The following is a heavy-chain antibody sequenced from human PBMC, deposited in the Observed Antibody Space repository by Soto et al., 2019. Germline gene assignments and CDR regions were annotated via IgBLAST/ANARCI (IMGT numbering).Heavy chain of an antibody. CDR3: ARETVGYCSGGRCYVQYYYYYGMDV. J-gene: IGHJ6*02. D-gene: IGHD2-15*01. CDR2: IIPIFGTA. CDR1: GGTFSSYA. V-gene: IGHV1-69*12. Sequence: QVQLVQSGAEVKKPGSSVKVSCKASGGTFSSYAISWVRQAPGQGLEWMGGIIPIFGTANYAQKFQGRVTITADESTSTAYMGLSSLRSEDTAVYYCARETVGYCSGGRCYVQYYYYYGMDVWGQGTTVTVSS.